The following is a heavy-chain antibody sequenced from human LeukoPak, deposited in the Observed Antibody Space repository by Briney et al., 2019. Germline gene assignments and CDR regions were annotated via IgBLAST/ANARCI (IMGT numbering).Heavy chain of an antibody. D-gene: IGHD3-10*02. V-gene: IGHV3-30*18. CDR2: ISYDGSNK. CDR1: GFSFSSYE. CDR3: AELGITMIGGV. J-gene: IGHJ6*04. Sequence: GGSLRLSCSASGFSFSSYEMNWVRQAPGKGLEWVAVISYDGSNKYYADSVKGRFTISRDNSKNTLYLQMNSLRAEDTAVYYCAELGITMIGGVWGKGTTVTISS.